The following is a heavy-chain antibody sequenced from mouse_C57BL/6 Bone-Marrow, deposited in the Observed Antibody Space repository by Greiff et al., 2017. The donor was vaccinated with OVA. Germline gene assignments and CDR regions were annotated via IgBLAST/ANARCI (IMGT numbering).Heavy chain of an antibody. D-gene: IGHD1-1*01. CDR2: INTGSGGT. CDR3: ASRGYYYGSSYVDY. J-gene: IGHJ2*01. V-gene: IGHV1-54*01. CDR1: GYAFTNYL. Sequence: QVQLQQSGAELVRPGTSVKVSCKASGYAFTNYLIEWVKQRPGQGLEWIGVINTGSGGTNYNEKFKGKATLTADKSSSTAYMQLSSLTSEDSAVYFCASRGYYYGSSYVDYWGQGTTLTVSS.